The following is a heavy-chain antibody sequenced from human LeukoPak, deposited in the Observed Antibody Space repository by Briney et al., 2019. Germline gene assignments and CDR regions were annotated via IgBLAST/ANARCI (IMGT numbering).Heavy chain of an antibody. J-gene: IGHJ4*02. V-gene: IGHV3-23*01. CDR3: AKGSYSGDYSPTGDDY. CDR1: GFTFRSYA. Sequence: GWPLRLSCAASGFTFRSYAMSWPRLAPGKRLEWASTISGGGGGKWDPDSVKGRSTISRDTSKTTLLLHMTIRRAETTAYYYCAKGSYSGDYSPTGDDYWGQGTLVTVSS. D-gene: IGHD2-21*01. CDR2: ISGGGGGK.